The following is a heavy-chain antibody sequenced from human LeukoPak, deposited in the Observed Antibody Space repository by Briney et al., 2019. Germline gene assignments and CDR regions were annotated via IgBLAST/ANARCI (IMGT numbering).Heavy chain of an antibody. J-gene: IGHJ4*02. CDR3: ARVSNIAARHFDY. CDR2: MYYSGSA. CDR1: GGSVSSGIYY. D-gene: IGHD6-6*01. V-gene: IGHV4-61*01. Sequence: SETLSLTCTVSGGSVSSGIYYWSWIRQPPGKGLEWIGYMYYSGSANYNPSLKSRVTMSVDTSKNQFSLKLSSVTAADTAVYYCARVSNIAARHFDYWGQGTLVTVSS.